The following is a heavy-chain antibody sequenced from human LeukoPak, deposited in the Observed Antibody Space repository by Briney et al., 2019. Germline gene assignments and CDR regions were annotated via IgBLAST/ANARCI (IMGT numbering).Heavy chain of an antibody. D-gene: IGHD5-24*01. CDR3: ARDTPPGYSYLDY. V-gene: IGHV3-7*01. Sequence: GGSLRLSCAASGFTFSSYWMSWVRQAPGKGLEWVANIKQDGSEKYYVDSVKGRFTISRDNAKNSLYLQMNSLRAEDTAVYYCARDTPPGYSYLDYWGQGTLVTVSS. CDR1: GFTFSSYW. J-gene: IGHJ4*02. CDR2: IKQDGSEK.